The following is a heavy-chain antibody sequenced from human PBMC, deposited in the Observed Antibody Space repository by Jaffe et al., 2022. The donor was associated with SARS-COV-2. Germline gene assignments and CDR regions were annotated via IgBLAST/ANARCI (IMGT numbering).Heavy chain of an antibody. CDR3: ARGPDYRLDV. Sequence: DVQLVESGGGLVQPGGSLRLSCSASGYRFGGYAMNWVRQAPGRGPEWLSYISTGSLNIHYADSVKGRFTIFRDDARDSLYLQMNSLRDEDTATYYCARGPDYRLDVWGQGTTVTVSS. V-gene: IGHV3-48*02. J-gene: IGHJ6*02. CDR2: ISTGSLNI. D-gene: IGHD4-4*01. CDR1: GYRFGGYA.